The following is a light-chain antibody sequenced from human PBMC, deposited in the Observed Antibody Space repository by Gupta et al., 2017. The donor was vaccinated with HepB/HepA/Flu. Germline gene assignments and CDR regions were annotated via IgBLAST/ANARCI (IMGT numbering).Light chain of an antibody. CDR1: QSIGDW. Sequence: DIQMTQSPSTLSASVGDIVTMTCRASQSIGDWLAWYQQKPGQAPKLLIYEASRLERGDTPRFSGSGSGTXFTLTIXSRQPDDYATYYCQQEINYSKTFGXGTKVEIK. J-gene: IGKJ1*01. V-gene: IGKV1-5*03. CDR3: QQEINYSKT. CDR2: EAS.